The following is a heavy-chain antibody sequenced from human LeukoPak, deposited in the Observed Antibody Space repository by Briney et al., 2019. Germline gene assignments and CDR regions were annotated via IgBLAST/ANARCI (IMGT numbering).Heavy chain of an antibody. CDR3: ARGLEWLTRRHTWFDP. J-gene: IGHJ5*02. D-gene: IGHD3-3*01. CDR1: GYTFTSYG. CDR2: IIPIFGTA. Sequence: GASVKVSCKASGYTFTSYGISWVRQAPGQGLEWMGGIIPIFGTANYAQKFQGRVTITADESTSTAYMELSSLRSDDTAVYYCARGLEWLTRRHTWFDPWGQGTLVTVSS. V-gene: IGHV1-69*13.